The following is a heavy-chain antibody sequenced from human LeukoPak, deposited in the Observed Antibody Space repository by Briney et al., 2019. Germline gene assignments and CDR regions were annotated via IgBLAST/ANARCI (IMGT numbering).Heavy chain of an antibody. CDR1: GFTFGDYY. CDR3: ARYRVITNDYFDF. CDR2: ISNSGNTI. J-gene: IGHJ4*02. Sequence: PGGSLRLSCAASGFTFGDYYMTWIRQAPGKGLEWASYISNSGNTIKEADSVKGRFTISRDNAQNSLFLQMKSLRDEDTAVYYCARYRVITNDYFDFWGQGTLVTVSS. D-gene: IGHD3-16*01. V-gene: IGHV3-11*01.